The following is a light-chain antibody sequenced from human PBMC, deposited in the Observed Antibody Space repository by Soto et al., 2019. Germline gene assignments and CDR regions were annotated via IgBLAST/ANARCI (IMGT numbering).Light chain of an antibody. CDR3: QSYDSSLSGSYV. CDR2: GNT. V-gene: IGLV1-40*01. Sequence: QSVLTQPPSVSGAPGQRVTISCTGSGSNIGAGYDVHWYQQLPGTAPKLLIYGNTNRPSGVPDRFSGSKSATSASLAITGLQAEDEADYYCQSYDSSLSGSYVFGTGTKLTVL. CDR1: GSNIGAGYD. J-gene: IGLJ1*01.